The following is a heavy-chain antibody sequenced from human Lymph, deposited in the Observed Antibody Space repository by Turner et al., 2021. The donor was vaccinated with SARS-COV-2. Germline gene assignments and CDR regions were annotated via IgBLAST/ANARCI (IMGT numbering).Heavy chain of an antibody. Sequence: QVQLVQSGAEVKKPGSSVKVSCQASVGTFSSYAISWVRQAPGQGLEWMGGIIHILRIATYAQKFQGRVTITAEKSTSTAYMELSSLRSEDTAVFYCARVVGGFGELGYYYYYGMDVWGQGTTVTVSS. CDR3: ARVVGGFGELGYYYYYGMDV. CDR1: VGTFSSYA. J-gene: IGHJ6*02. D-gene: IGHD3-10*01. V-gene: IGHV1-69*10. CDR2: IIHILRIA.